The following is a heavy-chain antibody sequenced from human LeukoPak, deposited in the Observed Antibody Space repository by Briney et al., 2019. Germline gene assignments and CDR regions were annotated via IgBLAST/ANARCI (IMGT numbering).Heavy chain of an antibody. Sequence: SETLSLTCTVSGGSISSSSYYWGWIRQPPGKGLEWIGSIYYSGSTYCNPSLKSRVTISVDTSKNQFSLKLSSVTAADTAVYYCARHQYYDFWSGYGDWFDPWGQGTLVTVSS. CDR1: GGSISSSSYY. J-gene: IGHJ5*02. D-gene: IGHD3-3*01. CDR3: ARHQYYDFWSGYGDWFDP. V-gene: IGHV4-39*01. CDR2: IYYSGST.